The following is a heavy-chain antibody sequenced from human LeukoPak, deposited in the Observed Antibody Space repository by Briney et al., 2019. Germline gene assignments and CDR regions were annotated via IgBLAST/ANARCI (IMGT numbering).Heavy chain of an antibody. CDR2: IYYSGST. CDR1: GASISNYY. J-gene: IGHJ3*02. V-gene: IGHV4-59*01. D-gene: IGHD6-6*01. CDR3: ARGLRNRSSGTRFDVFDI. Sequence: SETLSLTCTASGASISNYYWTWIRQPPGKGLEWIGYIYYSGSTNYRPSLKSRVTISVDTSKNQVSLRLRSVTAADTAVYYCARGLRNRSSGTRFDVFDIWGQGTMVTVSS.